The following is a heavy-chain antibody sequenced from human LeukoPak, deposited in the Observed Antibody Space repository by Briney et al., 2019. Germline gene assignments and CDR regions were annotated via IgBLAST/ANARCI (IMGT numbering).Heavy chain of an antibody. Sequence: GGSLRLSCAASGLTFSSYSMNWVRQAPGKGLEWVSSISSSSYIYYADSVKGRFTISRDNAKNSLYLQMSSLRAEDTAVYYCARDESDGYYYYMDVWGKGTTVTVSS. CDR2: ISSSSYI. D-gene: IGHD2-21*01. CDR3: ARDESDGYYYYMDV. V-gene: IGHV3-21*01. J-gene: IGHJ6*03. CDR1: GLTFSSYS.